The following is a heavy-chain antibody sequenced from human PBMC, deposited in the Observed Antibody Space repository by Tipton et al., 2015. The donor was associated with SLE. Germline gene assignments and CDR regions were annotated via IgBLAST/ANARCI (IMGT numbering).Heavy chain of an antibody. V-gene: IGHV1-46*01. J-gene: IGHJ6*02. Sequence: QVQLVQSGAEVKKPGASVKVSCKASGYTFTSYYMHWVRQAPGQGLEWMGIINPSGGSTSYAQKFQGRVTMTRDTSTSTVYMELSSLRSEDTAVYYCERDGPYSANSIGYEDYNYYLMDVWAQLTKDTFSS. CDR2: INPSGGST. CDR3: ERDGPYSANSIGYEDYNYYLMDV. D-gene: IGHD3-22*01. CDR1: GYTFTSYY.